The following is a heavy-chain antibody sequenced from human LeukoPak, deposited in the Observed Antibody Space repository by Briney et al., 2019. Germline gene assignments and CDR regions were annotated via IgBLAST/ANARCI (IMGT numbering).Heavy chain of an antibody. J-gene: IGHJ4*02. CDR3: AKDAAYNWNDGMFDY. CDR1: GFTFSSYA. CDR2: ISGSGGST. V-gene: IGHV3-23*01. D-gene: IGHD1-20*01. Sequence: SGGSLRLSCAASGFTFSSYAMSWVRQAPGKGLEWVSAISGSGGSTYYADSVKGRFTISRDNSKYTLYLQMNSLRAEDTAVYYCAKDAAYNWNDGMFDYWGQGTLVTVSS.